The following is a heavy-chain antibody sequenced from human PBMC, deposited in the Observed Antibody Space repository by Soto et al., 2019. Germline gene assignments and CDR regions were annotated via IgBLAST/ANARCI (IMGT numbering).Heavy chain of an antibody. CDR2: ISGNSGSL. D-gene: IGHD6-6*01. CDR3: AKDRYSSSAYYYYGMDA. J-gene: IGHJ6*02. V-gene: IGHV3-9*01. CDR1: GLIFDDYG. Sequence: SLRLSGAASGLIFDDYGMHWVRQAPGKGLEWVSVISGNSGSLGYEDSVKGRFTISRDNAKNSLYLQMTSLRAEDTALYYCAKDRYSSSAYYYYGMDAWGRGTTVTVS.